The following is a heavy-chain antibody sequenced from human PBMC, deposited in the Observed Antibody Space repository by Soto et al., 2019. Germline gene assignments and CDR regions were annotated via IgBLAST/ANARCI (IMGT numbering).Heavy chain of an antibody. CDR2: IHYSGST. CDR3: ARLGSHGSASYTVDY. D-gene: IGHD3-10*01. Sequence: PSETLSHTCTVVGDSIRNFYWSWIRQSHGKGLEWIGYIHYSGSTNYNPSLKSRVTISVDTSKNQFSLNLSSVTAADTAVYYCARLGSHGSASYTVDYWGQGTLVTVSS. CDR1: GDSIRNFY. V-gene: IGHV4-59*08. J-gene: IGHJ4*02.